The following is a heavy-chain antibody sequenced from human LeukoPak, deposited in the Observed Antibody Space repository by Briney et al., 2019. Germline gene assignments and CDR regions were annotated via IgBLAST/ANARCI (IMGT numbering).Heavy chain of an antibody. CDR2: IYHSGST. CDR1: GYSISSGYY. D-gene: IGHD3-3*02. Sequence: SETLSLTCTVSGYSISSGYYWGWIRQPPGKGLEWIGSIYHSGSTYYNPSLKSRVTISVDTSKNQFSLKLSSVTAADTAVYYCARRVISEFSIDKGNWLDPWGQGTLVTVSS. CDR3: ARRVISEFSIDKGNWLDP. J-gene: IGHJ5*02. V-gene: IGHV4-38-2*02.